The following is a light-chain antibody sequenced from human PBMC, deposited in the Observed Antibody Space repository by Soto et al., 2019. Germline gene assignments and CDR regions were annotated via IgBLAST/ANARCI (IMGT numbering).Light chain of an antibody. CDR2: GGS. J-gene: IGKJ2*01. CDR1: QSTSGE. Sequence: EIVMTQSPATLSVSPGESATLSCRASQSTSGELAWYQQRPGQPPRLLIYGGSTRATGVPDRFSGSGSGSDFTLTISGLQSEDFAVYYCQQGHDWPLTFGQGTRLDI. V-gene: IGKV3-15*01. CDR3: QQGHDWPLT.